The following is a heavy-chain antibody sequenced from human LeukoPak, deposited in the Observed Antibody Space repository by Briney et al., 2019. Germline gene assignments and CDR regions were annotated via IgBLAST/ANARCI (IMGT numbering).Heavy chain of an antibody. Sequence: SLRLSCAASGFTFDDYAMHWVRQAPGKGLEWVSGISWNSGSIGYADSVKGRFTISRDNAKNSLYLQMNSLRAEDTALYYCAKDISFVAGHFDYWGQGTLVTVSS. V-gene: IGHV3-9*01. CDR1: GFTFDDYA. D-gene: IGHD6-19*01. CDR3: AKDISFVAGHFDY. CDR2: ISWNSGSI. J-gene: IGHJ4*02.